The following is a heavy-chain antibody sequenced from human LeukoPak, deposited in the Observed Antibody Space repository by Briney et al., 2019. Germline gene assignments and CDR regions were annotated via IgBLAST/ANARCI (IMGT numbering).Heavy chain of an antibody. J-gene: IGHJ4*02. CDR3: AKDILDGSSWYRGEGSFDY. CDR2: ISWNSGSI. D-gene: IGHD6-13*01. Sequence: GGSLRLCCAASGFTLDDYAMHWGRQAPGKGLEWVSGISWNSGSIGYADSVKGRFTISRDNAKNSLYLQMNSLRAEDTALYYCAKDILDGSSWYRGEGSFDYWGQGTLVTVSS. V-gene: IGHV3-9*01. CDR1: GFTLDDYA.